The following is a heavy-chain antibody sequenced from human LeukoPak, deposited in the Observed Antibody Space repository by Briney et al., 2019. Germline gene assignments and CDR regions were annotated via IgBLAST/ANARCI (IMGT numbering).Heavy chain of an antibody. CDR2: ISSNGGST. CDR3: ARGPHYDFWSGSIDAFDI. J-gene: IGHJ3*02. CDR1: GFTFSNYA. V-gene: IGHV3-64D*06. D-gene: IGHD3-3*01. Sequence: PGGSLRLSCSASGFTFSNYAMHWVRQAPGKGLEYVSAISSNGGSTYYADSVKGRFTISRDNSKNTLYLQMSSLRAEDTAVYYCARGPHYDFWSGSIDAFDIWGQGTMVTVSS.